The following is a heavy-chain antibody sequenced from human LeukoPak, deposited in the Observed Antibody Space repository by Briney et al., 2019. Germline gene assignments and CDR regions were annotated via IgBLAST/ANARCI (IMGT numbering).Heavy chain of an antibody. J-gene: IGHJ3*01. CDR2: VTGGGVDT. V-gene: IGHV3-23*01. Sequence: GGSLRLSCAASGFTFTNYAMNWFRQAPGKGLEWVSTVTGGGVDTYYADSVKGRFTTSRDNSKNTLHLQMNNLRAEDTAIYYCAKAPGGYSSNWGQGTMVTVSS. CDR1: GFTFTNYA. CDR3: AKAPGGYSSN. D-gene: IGHD5-18*01.